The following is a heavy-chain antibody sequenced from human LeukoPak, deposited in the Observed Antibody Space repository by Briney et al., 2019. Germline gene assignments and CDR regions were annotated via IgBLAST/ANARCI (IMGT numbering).Heavy chain of an antibody. CDR3: VRAKGDY. V-gene: IGHV4-61*01. J-gene: IGHJ4*02. Sequence: SETLSLTCTVSGYSMSSGYYWGWIRQPPGKGLEWIAYTYYNGRANYNPSLKSRVTISVDTSKNQFSLKLSSVTAADTAVYHCVRAKGDYWGPGTLVTVSS. CDR1: GYSMSSGYY. CDR2: TYYNGRA.